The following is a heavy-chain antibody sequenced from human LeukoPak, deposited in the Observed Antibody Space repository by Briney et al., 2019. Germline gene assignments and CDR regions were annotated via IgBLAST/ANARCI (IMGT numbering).Heavy chain of an antibody. D-gene: IGHD6-25*01. V-gene: IGHV4-30-4*01. J-gene: IGHJ4*02. CDR1: GGSISSGDYY. CDR3: ARVAASLRYGGFDY. Sequence: SETLSLTCTVSGGSISSGDYYWSWIRQPPGKGLEWIGYIYYSGSTYYNPSLKSRVTISVDTSKNQFSLKLSSVTAADTAVYYCARVAASLRYGGFDYWGQGTLVTVSS. CDR2: IYYSGST.